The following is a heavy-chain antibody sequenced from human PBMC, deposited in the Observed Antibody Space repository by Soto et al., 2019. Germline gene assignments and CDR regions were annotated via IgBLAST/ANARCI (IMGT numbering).Heavy chain of an antibody. J-gene: IGHJ6*02. D-gene: IGHD5-12*01. Sequence: QVQLQESGPGLVKPSGTLSLTCAVSGGSISSINWWSWVRQPPGKGLKWIGEIYHSGSTTYHPSRKSRVTISVDKSKNQFSLKLKSGTAADTAIYYCARGGGPDIAYGMDVWGQGTTVIVSS. CDR3: ARGGGPDIAYGMDV. CDR2: IYHSGST. V-gene: IGHV4-4*02. CDR1: GGSISSINW.